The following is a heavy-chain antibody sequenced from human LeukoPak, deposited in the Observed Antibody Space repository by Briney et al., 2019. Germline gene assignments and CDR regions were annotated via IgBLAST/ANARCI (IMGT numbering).Heavy chain of an antibody. Sequence: GPSLRLSCAASGFTFSSYAMSWVRQAPGKGLERVSAISGSGGSTYYADSVKGRFTISRDNSKNTLSLQMNSLRAEDTALYYCAKELRQLGQKYNWFDPWGQGTLVTVSS. CDR1: GFTFSSYA. V-gene: IGHV3-23*01. J-gene: IGHJ5*02. D-gene: IGHD6-6*01. CDR3: AKELRQLGQKYNWFDP. CDR2: ISGSGGST.